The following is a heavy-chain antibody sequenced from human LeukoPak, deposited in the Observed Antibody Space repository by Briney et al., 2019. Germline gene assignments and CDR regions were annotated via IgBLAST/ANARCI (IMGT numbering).Heavy chain of an antibody. V-gene: IGHV1-8*03. Sequence: ASVKVSCKASGYTFTSYDINWVLQATGQGLEWMGWMNPNSGNTGYAQKFQGRVTITRNTSISTAYMELSSLRSEDTAVYYCARFYYGSGSHFDYWGQGTLVTVSS. CDR2: MNPNSGNT. D-gene: IGHD3-10*01. CDR3: ARFYYGSGSHFDY. J-gene: IGHJ4*02. CDR1: GYTFTSYD.